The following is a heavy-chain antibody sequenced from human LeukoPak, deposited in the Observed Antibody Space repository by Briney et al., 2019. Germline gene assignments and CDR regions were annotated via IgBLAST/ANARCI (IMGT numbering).Heavy chain of an antibody. Sequence: ASVKVSCKASGYTFTGYYMQWVRQAPGQGLEWMGWINPNSGGTNSAQTFQGWVTMTRDTSISTAYMEQSRLRSDDTAVYYCARGLNYYGSGSYRDWFDPWGQGTLVTVSS. CDR3: ARGLNYYGSGSYRDWFDP. D-gene: IGHD3-10*01. CDR1: GYTFTGYY. CDR2: INPNSGGT. J-gene: IGHJ5*02. V-gene: IGHV1-2*04.